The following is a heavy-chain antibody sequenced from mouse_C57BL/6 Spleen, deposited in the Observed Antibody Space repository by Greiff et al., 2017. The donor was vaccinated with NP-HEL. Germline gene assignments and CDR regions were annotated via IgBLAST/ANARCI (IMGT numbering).Heavy chain of an antibody. CDR3: TRDRITTEGGAY. CDR2: IDPETGGT. D-gene: IGHD1-1*01. V-gene: IGHV1-15*01. CDR1: GYTFTDYE. J-gene: IGHJ3*01. Sequence: VKLMESGAELVRPGASVTLSCKASGYTFTDYEMHWVKQTPVHGLEWIGAIDPETGGTAYNQKFKGKAILTADKSSSTAYMELRSLTSEDSAVYYCTRDRITTEGGAYWGQGTLVTVSA.